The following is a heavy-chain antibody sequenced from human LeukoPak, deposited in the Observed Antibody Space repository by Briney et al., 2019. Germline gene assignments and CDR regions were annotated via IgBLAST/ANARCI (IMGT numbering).Heavy chain of an antibody. V-gene: IGHV3-23*01. D-gene: IGHD1-26*01. CDR3: AKDLLGARYYVGY. Sequence: GGSLRLSCAASGVTFSSYAMSWVRQAPGKGLEWVSAISGSGGSTYYADSVKGRFSISRDNSENTLYLQMNSLRADDTAVYYCAKDLLGARYYVGYWGQGTLVTVSS. CDR1: GVTFSSYA. J-gene: IGHJ4*02. CDR2: ISGSGGST.